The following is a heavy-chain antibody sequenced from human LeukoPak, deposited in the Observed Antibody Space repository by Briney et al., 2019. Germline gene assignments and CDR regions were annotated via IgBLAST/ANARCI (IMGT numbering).Heavy chain of an antibody. J-gene: IGHJ4*02. V-gene: IGHV4-39*07. CDR1: GGSISSSSYY. D-gene: IGHD3-3*01. CDR2: IYYSGST. Sequence: SETLSLTCTVSGGSISSSSYYWGWIRQPPGKGLEWIGSIYYSGSTYYNPSLKSRVTISVDTSKNQFSLKLSSVTAADTAVYYCAREQAFWSGYYHFDYWGQGTLVTVSS. CDR3: AREQAFWSGYYHFDY.